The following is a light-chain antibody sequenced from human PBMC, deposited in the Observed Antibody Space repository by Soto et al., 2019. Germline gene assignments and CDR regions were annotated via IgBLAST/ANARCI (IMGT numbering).Light chain of an antibody. CDR1: SSDVGSHNL. Sequence: QSAMTQPASASGSPGQSFTISSTGNSSDVGSHNLVSWYQQHPGKAPKLILYEVSTRPSGVPDRFSGSTSGNTASLTVSGLQAEDEADYYCNSYAGSNTIFGTGTKVTVL. V-gene: IGLV2-8*01. CDR3: NSYAGSNTI. CDR2: EVS. J-gene: IGLJ1*01.